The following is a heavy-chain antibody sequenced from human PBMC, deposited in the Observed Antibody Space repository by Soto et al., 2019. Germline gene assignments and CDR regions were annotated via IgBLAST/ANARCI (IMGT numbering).Heavy chain of an antibody. CDR1: GTSVTSGDFS. CDR3: ARYLGPTPLFDP. J-gene: IGHJ5*02. CDR2: MYHTGSS. V-gene: IGHV4-30-2*01. Sequence: SETLSLTCTVSGTSVTSGDFSWAWIRRTPAKGLEWIGYMYHTGSSYYNPSLKSRITMSVDTSRNQFSLTLTSVTAADTALYYSARYLGPTPLFDPWGKGTLV. D-gene: IGHD2-15*01.